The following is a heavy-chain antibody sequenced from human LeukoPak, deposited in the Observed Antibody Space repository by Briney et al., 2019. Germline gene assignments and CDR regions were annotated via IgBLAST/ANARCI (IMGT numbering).Heavy chain of an antibody. CDR1: GYTFTNHD. Sequence: ASVKVSCKASGYTFTNHDINWVRQATGQGLEWMGWMNPNSGNTAYAQKFQGRVTLARNTSISTAYMELSSLRSEDTAVYYCARGLNNFWSGFSSMDVWGKGTTVTVSS. CDR2: MNPNSGNT. J-gene: IGHJ6*03. CDR3: ARGLNNFWSGFSSMDV. D-gene: IGHD3-3*01. V-gene: IGHV1-8*01.